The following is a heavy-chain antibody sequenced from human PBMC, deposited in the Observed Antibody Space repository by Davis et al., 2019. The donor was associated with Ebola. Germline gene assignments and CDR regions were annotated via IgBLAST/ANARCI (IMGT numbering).Heavy chain of an antibody. CDR1: GGSISSGDYY. D-gene: IGHD5-12*01. J-gene: IGHJ6*02. Sequence: LRLSCIASGGSISSGDYYWSWIRQPPGKGLEWIGYIYYRGGTYYNPSLKSRVTISVDTSKNQFSLKLSSVTAADTAVYYCAREHVATRHEHYYYYGMDVWGQGTTVTVSS. CDR2: IYYRGGT. V-gene: IGHV4-30-4*01. CDR3: AREHVATRHEHYYYYGMDV.